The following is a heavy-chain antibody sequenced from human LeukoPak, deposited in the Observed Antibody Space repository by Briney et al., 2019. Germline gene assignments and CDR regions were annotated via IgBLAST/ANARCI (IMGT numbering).Heavy chain of an antibody. CDR3: ARGSYYGDYNDY. CDR1: GFTFSSYG. D-gene: IGHD4-17*01. V-gene: IGHV3-30*02. CDR2: IRYDGSNK. J-gene: IGHJ4*02. Sequence: GGSLRLSCAASGFTFSSYGMHWVRQAPGKGLEWVAFIRYDGSNKYYADSVKGRFTISRDNSKNSLYLQMNSLRAEDTAVYYCARGSYYGDYNDYWGQGTLVTVSS.